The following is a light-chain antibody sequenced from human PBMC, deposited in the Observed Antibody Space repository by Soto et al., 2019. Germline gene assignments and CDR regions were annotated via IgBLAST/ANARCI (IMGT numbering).Light chain of an antibody. J-gene: IGLJ2*01. CDR2: EVT. V-gene: IGLV2-14*01. CDR1: NSDVGDYNL. CDR3: SSYTSGSAVI. Sequence: QSVLTQPASVSGSPGQSITISCTGTNSDVGDYNLVSWYQQHPDKAPKLMIFEVTYRPSGVSNRFSGSKSGNTASLTISGLQAEDEADYYCSSYTSGSAVIFGGGTQLTVL.